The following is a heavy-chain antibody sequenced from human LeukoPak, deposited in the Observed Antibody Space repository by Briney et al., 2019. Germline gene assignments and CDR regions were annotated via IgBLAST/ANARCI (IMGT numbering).Heavy chain of an antibody. D-gene: IGHD6-19*01. CDR1: GFTFSKYW. CDR3: ATGGGWYFDY. Sequence: GSLRLSCAASGFTFSKYWMNWVRQAPGKGLEWVASIGQDGSENYYVDSVKGRFTISRGNAKNSLYLQMNSLRVEDTAVYYCATGGGWYFDYWGQGALITASS. J-gene: IGHJ4*02. CDR2: IGQDGSEN. V-gene: IGHV3-7*01.